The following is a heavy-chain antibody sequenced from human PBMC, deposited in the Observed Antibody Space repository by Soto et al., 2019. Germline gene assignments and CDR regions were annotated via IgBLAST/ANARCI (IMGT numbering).Heavy chain of an antibody. V-gene: IGHV6-1*01. CDR1: GDSVSSNSAA. D-gene: IGHD3-3*01. CDR3: ARAWRYYDFWSGYYSFDY. Sequence: SQTLSLTCAISGDSVSSNSAAWNWIRQSPSRGLEWLGRTYYRSKWYNDYAVSVKSRITINPDTSKNQFSLQLNSVTPEDTAVYYCARAWRYYDFWSGYYSFDYWGQGTLVTVSS. J-gene: IGHJ4*02. CDR2: TYYRSKWYN.